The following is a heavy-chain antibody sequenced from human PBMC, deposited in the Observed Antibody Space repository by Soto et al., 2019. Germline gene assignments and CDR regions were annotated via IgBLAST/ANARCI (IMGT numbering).Heavy chain of an antibody. CDR2: ISGSGGST. J-gene: IGHJ5*02. CDR3: AKDREGVVVPAAQIDP. CDR1: GFTFSSYA. V-gene: IGHV3-23*01. Sequence: EVQLLESGGGLVQPGGSLRLSCAASGFTFSSYAMSWVRQAPGKGLEWVSAISGSGGSTYYADSVKGRFTISRDNSKNTLYLQMNSLRAEDTAGYYCAKDREGVVVPAAQIDPWGQGTLVTVSS. D-gene: IGHD2-2*01.